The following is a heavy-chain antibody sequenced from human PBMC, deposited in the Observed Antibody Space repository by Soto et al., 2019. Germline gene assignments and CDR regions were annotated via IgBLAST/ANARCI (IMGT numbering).Heavy chain of an antibody. CDR1: GYTFTTYA. J-gene: IGHJ4*02. V-gene: IGHV1-18*01. Sequence: QVQLVQSGAEVKKPGASVKVSCKASGYTFTTYAISWVRQAPGQGLEWRGWISTYAGHTDYAQSLQGRVTMTTDTSXXTAYMELRSLRSDDTAVYYCASDRLHTTASITFDYWGRGALVTVSS. D-gene: IGHD2-21*01. CDR3: ASDRLHTTASITFDY. CDR2: ISTYAGHT.